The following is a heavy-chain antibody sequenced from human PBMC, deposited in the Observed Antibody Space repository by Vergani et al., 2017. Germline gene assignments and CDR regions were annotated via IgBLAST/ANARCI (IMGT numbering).Heavy chain of an antibody. CDR1: GGSFSGYY. CDR2: INHSGST. CDR3: ARGSPRIVLMVYAILGGLDY. D-gene: IGHD2-8*01. J-gene: IGHJ4*02. Sequence: QVQLQQWGAGLLKPSETLSLTCAVYGGSFSGYYWSWIRQPPGKGLERIGEINHSGSTNYNPSLKSRVTISVDTAKNQFSLKLSAVTAADTAVYYCARGSPRIVLMVYAILGGLDYWGQGTLVTVSS. V-gene: IGHV4-34*01.